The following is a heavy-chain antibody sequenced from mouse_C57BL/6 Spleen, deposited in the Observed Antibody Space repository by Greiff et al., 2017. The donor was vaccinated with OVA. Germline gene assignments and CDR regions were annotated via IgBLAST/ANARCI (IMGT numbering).Heavy chain of an antibody. CDR2: INPNNGGT. CDR1: GYTFTDYY. D-gene: IGHD1-1*01. J-gene: IGHJ3*01. V-gene: IGHV1-26*01. Sequence: VQLQQSGPELVKPGASVKISCKASGYTFTDYYMNWVKQSHGKSLEWIGDINPNNGGTSYNQKFKGKATLTVDKSSSTAYMELRSLTSEDSAVYYCARNYYGSSYLFAYWGQGTLVTVSA. CDR3: ARNYYGSSYLFAY.